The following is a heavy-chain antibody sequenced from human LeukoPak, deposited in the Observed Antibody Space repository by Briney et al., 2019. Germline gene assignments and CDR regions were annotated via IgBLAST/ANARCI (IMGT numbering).Heavy chain of an antibody. J-gene: IGHJ6*03. CDR3: ATGVATIGGGYYYYYMDV. V-gene: IGHV1-69*13. CDR2: IIPIFGTA. D-gene: IGHD5-12*01. CDR1: GGTFSSYA. Sequence: SVKVSCKASGGTFSSYAISWVRQAPGQGLEWMGGIIPIFGTANYAQKFQGRVTITADESTSTAYMELSSLRSEDTAVYYCATGVATIGGGYYYYYMDVWGKGTTVTVSS.